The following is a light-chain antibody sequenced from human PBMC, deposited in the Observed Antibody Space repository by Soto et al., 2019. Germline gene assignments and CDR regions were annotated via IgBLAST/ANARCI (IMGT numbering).Light chain of an antibody. CDR1: SSDVGGYNF. Sequence: QSVLTQPASVSGSPGQSITISCTGTSSDVGGYNFVSWYQQHPGRAPKLLIYEVSRRPSGVSNRFSGSKSGNTASLTVSGLQADDEADYYCNSYVGSNNYVFGTGTKVTVL. V-gene: IGLV2-14*01. J-gene: IGLJ1*01. CDR3: NSYVGSNNYV. CDR2: EVS.